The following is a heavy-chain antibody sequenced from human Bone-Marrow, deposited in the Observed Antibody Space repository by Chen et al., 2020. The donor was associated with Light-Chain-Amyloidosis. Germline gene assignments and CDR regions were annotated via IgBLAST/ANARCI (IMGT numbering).Heavy chain of an antibody. J-gene: IGHJ6*03. Sequence: QVQLVQSGAEVKKPGSSVRVSCRASGGTFSSYTINWVRQAPGEGLEWMGRPIPTLVYAIYTQKFQGRVPITAHKSTSTAYIELSGLRAEDTAIYYCARAGTSISSYYYYMDVWGNGTTVTVSS. CDR1: GGTFSSYT. CDR3: ARAGTSISSYYYYMDV. V-gene: IGHV1-69*08. D-gene: IGHD2-2*01. CDR2: PIPTLVYA.